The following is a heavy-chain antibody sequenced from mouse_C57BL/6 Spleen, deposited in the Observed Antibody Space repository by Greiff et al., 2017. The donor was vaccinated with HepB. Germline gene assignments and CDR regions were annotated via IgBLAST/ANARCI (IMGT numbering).Heavy chain of an antibody. D-gene: IGHD2-4*01. Sequence: VQLQQSGAELARPGASVKLSCKASGYTFTSYGISWVKQRTGQGLEWIGEIYPRSGNTYYNEKFKGKATLTADKSSSTAYMELRSLTSEDSAVYFCARSLNYDPSWFAYWGQGTLVTVSA. CDR1: GYTFTSYG. CDR2: IYPRSGNT. V-gene: IGHV1-81*01. J-gene: IGHJ3*01. CDR3: ARSLNYDPSWFAY.